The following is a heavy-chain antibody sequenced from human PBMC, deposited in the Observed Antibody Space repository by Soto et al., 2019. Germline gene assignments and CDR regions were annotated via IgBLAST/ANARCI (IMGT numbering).Heavy chain of an antibody. V-gene: IGHV1-2*04. J-gene: IGHJ4*02. CDR2: INPNSGGT. D-gene: IGHD1-26*01. CDR3: VRGDSGSYRYYFDY. CDR1: GYTFTGYY. Sequence: GASVKVSCKASGYTFTGYYMHWVRHAPGQGLEWMGWINPNSGGTNYAQKFQGWVTMTRDTSISTAYMELSRLRSDDTAVYYCVRGDSGSYRYYFDYWGQGTLVTVSS.